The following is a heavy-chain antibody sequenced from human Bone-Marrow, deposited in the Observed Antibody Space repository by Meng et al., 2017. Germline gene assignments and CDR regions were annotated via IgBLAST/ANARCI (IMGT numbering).Heavy chain of an antibody. V-gene: IGHV1-69*05. CDR3: ARSDGFDY. Sequence: SVKVSCKAPGGIFSNSVVGWVRQAPGQGLEWMGGINGVFGTTNYAQKFQGRVTITTDESTSTVYMELARLTSEDTAVYYCARSDGFDYWGQGTLVTVSS. D-gene: IGHD5-18*01. J-gene: IGHJ4*02. CDR2: INGVFGTT. CDR1: GGIFSNSV.